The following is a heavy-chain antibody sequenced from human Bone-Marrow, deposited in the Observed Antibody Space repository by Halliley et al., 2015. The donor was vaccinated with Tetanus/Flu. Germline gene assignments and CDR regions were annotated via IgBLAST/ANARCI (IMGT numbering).Heavy chain of an antibody. CDR2: IYWDDDK. CDR3: AHRRVSGTTHFFDY. D-gene: IGHD1-7*01. V-gene: IGHV2-5*02. J-gene: IGHJ4*02. Sequence: WLALIYWDDDKRYSPSLMDRLSITKDTTKNQVVLAMTNMEPVDTATYYCAHRRVSGTTHFFDYWGQGTQVTVSS.